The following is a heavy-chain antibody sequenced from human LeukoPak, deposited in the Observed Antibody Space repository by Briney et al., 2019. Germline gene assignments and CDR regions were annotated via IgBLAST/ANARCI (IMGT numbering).Heavy chain of an antibody. CDR3: ARDTVNHYYGMDV. CDR2: IKEDGSET. CDR1: GFTFTSYC. D-gene: IGHD4-11*01. J-gene: IGHJ6*01. Sequence: GGSLRLSCTASGFTFTSYCMNWVRQAPGKGLEWVANIKEDGSETYYVDSVKGRFTISRDNAKNSLYLQMNSLRAEDTAVYYCARDTVNHYYGMDVWGQGTTVTVSS. V-gene: IGHV3-7*05.